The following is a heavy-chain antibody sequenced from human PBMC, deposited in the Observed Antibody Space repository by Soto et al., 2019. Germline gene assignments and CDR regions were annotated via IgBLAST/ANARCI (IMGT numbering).Heavy chain of an antibody. J-gene: IGHJ6*02. CDR2: MNPNSGNT. CDR3: ARGRMVRGVRVSYYGMDV. V-gene: IGHV1-8*01. Sequence: QVQLVQSGAEVKKPGASVKVSCKASGYTFTSYDINWVRQATGQGLEWMGWMNPNSGNTGYAQKFQGRVTMTRNTSISTAYMELSSLGSEDTAVYYCARGRMVRGVRVSYYGMDVWGQGTTVTVSS. CDR1: GYTFTSYD. D-gene: IGHD3-10*01.